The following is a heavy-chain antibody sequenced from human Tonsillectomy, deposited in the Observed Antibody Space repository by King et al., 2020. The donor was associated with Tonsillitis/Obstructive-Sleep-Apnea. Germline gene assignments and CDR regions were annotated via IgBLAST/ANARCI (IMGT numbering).Heavy chain of an antibody. V-gene: IGHV3-72*01. CDR3: ARGVGKEGP. J-gene: IGHJ5*02. D-gene: IGHD1-26*01. Sequence: EVQLVESGGGLVQPGGSLRLACAASGFTLSDHYMDWVRQAPGKGLECVVRTRKKANSYTTEHDASVKERFTLSRYDSKNSLYLQMNSLKTEDAAVYYCARGVGKEGPWGQGTLVTVSS. CDR1: GFTLSDHY. CDR2: TRKKANSYTT.